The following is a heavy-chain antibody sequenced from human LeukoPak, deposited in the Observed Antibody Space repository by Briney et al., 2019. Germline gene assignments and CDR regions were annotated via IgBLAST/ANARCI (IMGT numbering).Heavy chain of an antibody. J-gene: IGHJ4*02. V-gene: IGHV3-23*01. CDR2: ISGSGGST. Sequence: GGSLRLSCAASGFTFSSYAMSWVRQAPGKGLEWVSAISGSGGSTYYADSVKGRFTISRDNSKNTRYLQMNGLRAEDTAVYYCALEAVAGTLPHNFDYWGQGTLVTVSS. CDR1: GFTFSSYA. CDR3: ALEAVAGTLPHNFDY. D-gene: IGHD6-19*01.